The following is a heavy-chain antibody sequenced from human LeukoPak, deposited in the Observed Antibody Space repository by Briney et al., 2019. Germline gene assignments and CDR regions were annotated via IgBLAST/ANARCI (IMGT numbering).Heavy chain of an antibody. J-gene: IGHJ4*02. D-gene: IGHD6-13*01. CDR3: AKLTAAAGSDY. V-gene: IGHV3-9*01. CDR1: GFTFDDYA. Sequence: PGGSLRLSCAASGFTFDDYAMHWVRHAPGKGLEWVSGISWNSGSIGYADSVKGRFTISRDNAKNSLYLQMNSLRAEDTALYYCAKLTAAAGSDYWGQGTLVTVSS. CDR2: ISWNSGSI.